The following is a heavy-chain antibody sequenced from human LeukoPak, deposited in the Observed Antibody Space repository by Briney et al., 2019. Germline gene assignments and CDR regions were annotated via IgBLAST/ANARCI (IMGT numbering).Heavy chain of an antibody. CDR2: ISAYNGNT. D-gene: IGHD3-10*01. CDR3: ARDLYYYGSGSYFGGY. Sequence: ASVKVSCKASGYTFTSYGIGWVRQAPGQGLEWMGWISAYNGNTNYAQKLQGRVTMTTDTSTSTAYMELRSLRSDDTAVYYCARDLYYYGSGSYFGGYWGQGTLVTVSS. CDR1: GYTFTSYG. J-gene: IGHJ4*02. V-gene: IGHV1-18*01.